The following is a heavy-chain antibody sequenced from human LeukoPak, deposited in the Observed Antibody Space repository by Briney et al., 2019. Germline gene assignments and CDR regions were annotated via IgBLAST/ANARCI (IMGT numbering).Heavy chain of an antibody. CDR2: IYHSGST. V-gene: IGHV4-30-2*01. CDR1: GGSISSGGYY. J-gene: IGHJ5*02. Sequence: SETLSLTCTVSGGSISSGGYYWSWIRQPPGKGLEWIGYIYHSGSTYYNPSLKSRVTISVDRSKNQFSLKLSSVTAADTAVYYCARDSSPLSQVPANWFDPWGQGTLVTVSS. D-gene: IGHD2-2*01. CDR3: ARDSSPLSQVPANWFDP.